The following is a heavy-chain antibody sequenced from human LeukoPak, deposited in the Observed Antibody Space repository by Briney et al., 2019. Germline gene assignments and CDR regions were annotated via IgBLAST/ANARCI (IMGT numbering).Heavy chain of an antibody. J-gene: IGHJ3*02. CDR3: ARVENVIYYDSRAGAFDI. V-gene: IGHV4-31*03. D-gene: IGHD3-22*01. Sequence: PSETLSLTCTVSGGSISSGGYYWSWLRQHPGKGLEWIGYIYYSGSTYYNPSLKSRVTISVNTSKNQFSLKLSSVTAADTAVYYCARVENVIYYDSRAGAFDIWGQGTMVTVSS. CDR2: IYYSGST. CDR1: GGSISSGGYY.